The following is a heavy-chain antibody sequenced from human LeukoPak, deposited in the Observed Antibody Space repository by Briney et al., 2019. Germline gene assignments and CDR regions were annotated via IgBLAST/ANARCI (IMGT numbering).Heavy chain of an antibody. CDR1: GFTLSTYW. CDR2: INSYGSSI. D-gene: IGHD1-14*01. CDR3: ARDMTSGIIPDC. V-gene: IGHV3-74*01. Sequence: PGGSLRLSCAASGFTLSTYWMQWVRQGRGKGGVWVSHINSYGSSINYAASVKGRFTISRDNAKHTLYLQMSSLRAEDTAVYYCARDMTSGIIPDCWGQGTLVTVSS. J-gene: IGHJ4*02.